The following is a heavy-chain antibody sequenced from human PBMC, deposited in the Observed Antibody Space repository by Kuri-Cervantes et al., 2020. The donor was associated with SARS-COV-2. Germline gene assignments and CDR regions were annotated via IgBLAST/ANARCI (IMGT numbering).Heavy chain of an antibody. V-gene: IGHV1-2*04. CDR2: NNPNSGGT. CDR3: ARSTTFRRLVVISQGGAFDI. Sequence: AAVQVSCKTFGYTFTHYYIHWVRQAPGQGLEWMGWNNPNSGGTNYAQTFQGWVTMTRDTSISLVYLELSRLRSDDTAVYYCARSTTFRRLVVISQGGAFDIGGQGTTVTVSS. CDR1: GYTFTHYY. D-gene: IGHD3-22*01. J-gene: IGHJ3*02.